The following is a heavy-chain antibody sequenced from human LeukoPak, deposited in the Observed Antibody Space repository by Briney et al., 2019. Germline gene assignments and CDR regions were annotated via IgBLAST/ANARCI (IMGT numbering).Heavy chain of an antibody. J-gene: IGHJ6*03. D-gene: IGHD2-2*01. Sequence: PSETLSLTCTVSGGSISSYYWSWIRQPAGKGLEWIGRIYTSGSTNYNPSLKSRVTMSVDTSKNQFSLKLRSVTAADTAVYYCARDAPDIVVVPAAPNDYYYYMDVWGKGTTVTVSS. CDR3: ARDAPDIVVVPAAPNDYYYYMDV. V-gene: IGHV4-4*07. CDR2: IYTSGST. CDR1: GGSISSYY.